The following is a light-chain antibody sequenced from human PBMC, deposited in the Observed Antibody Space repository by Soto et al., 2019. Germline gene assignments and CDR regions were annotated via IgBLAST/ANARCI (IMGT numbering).Light chain of an antibody. Sequence: IQLTQSPSSLSASVGDRVTITCRASQGISTYLAWYQQNPGKAPKLLIFAASTLQSGVPSRFGGSGSGTDFTLTISSLQPEDVATYYCQQLYSFPFTFGPGTKVDLK. CDR2: AAS. CDR1: QGISTY. CDR3: QQLYSFPFT. J-gene: IGKJ3*01. V-gene: IGKV1-9*01.